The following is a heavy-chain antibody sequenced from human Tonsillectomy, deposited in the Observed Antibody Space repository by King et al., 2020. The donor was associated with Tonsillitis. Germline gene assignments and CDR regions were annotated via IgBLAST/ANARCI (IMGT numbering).Heavy chain of an antibody. V-gene: IGHV3-30*18. CDR1: GFTFSSYG. CDR3: AKATWRRGRCDGSDAFDI. Sequence: QVQLVESGGGVVQPGRSLRLSCAASGFTFSSYGMHWVRQAPGKGLEWVAVISYDGSNKYYADSVKGRFTISRDNSKNKLYLQMNSLRAKETAVCYCAKATWRRGRCDGSDAFDIWGQGTMVTVSS. J-gene: IGHJ3*02. D-gene: IGHD2-15*01. CDR2: ISYDGSNK.